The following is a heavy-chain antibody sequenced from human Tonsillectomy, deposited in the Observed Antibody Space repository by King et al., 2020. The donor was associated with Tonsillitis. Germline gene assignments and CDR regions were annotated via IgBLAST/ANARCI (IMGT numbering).Heavy chain of an antibody. CDR3: AREGGDYWYLGGHYYYYYAMDI. Sequence: VQLVESGGGLVQPGGSLRLSCAAAGFTFSSYWMHWVRQAPGKGLVWVSRINSDGSSTNYADSVKGRFTISRDNAKNTLYLQMNSLRAEDTAVYYCAREGGDYWYLGGHYYYYYAMDIWGQGTTVTVSS. D-gene: IGHD4-17*01. V-gene: IGHV3-74*01. CDR2: INSDGSST. J-gene: IGHJ6*02. CDR1: GFTFSSYW.